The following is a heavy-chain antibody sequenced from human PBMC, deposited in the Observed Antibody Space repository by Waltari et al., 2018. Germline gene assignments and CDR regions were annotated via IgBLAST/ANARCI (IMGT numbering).Heavy chain of an antibody. CDR1: GYTLTELS. CDR2: FDPEDGET. J-gene: IGHJ3*02. D-gene: IGHD1-1*01. CDR3: ATGPPGTVDDAFDI. Sequence: QVQLVQSGAEVKKPGASVKVSCKVSGYTLTELSMHWVRQAPGKGLEWMGGFDPEDGETIYAQKFQGRVTVTDDTSTDTAYMELSSLRSEDTAVYYCATGPPGTVDDAFDIWGQGTMVTVSS. V-gene: IGHV1-24*01.